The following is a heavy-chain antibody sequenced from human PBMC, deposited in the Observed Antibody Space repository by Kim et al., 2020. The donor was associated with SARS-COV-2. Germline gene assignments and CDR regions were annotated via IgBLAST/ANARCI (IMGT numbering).Heavy chain of an antibody. V-gene: IGHV3-23*01. Sequence: GGSLRLSCAASGFPFNTYVMNWVRQAPGKGLEWVSGISTSGGSTSYTDSVKGRFTISRDNSNNTLYLQMNSLRADDTAVYYCAKATSTRGSNYGYDSWGQGTLVTVSS. CDR1: GFPFNTYV. J-gene: IGHJ4*02. CDR2: ISTSGGST. CDR3: AKATSTRGSNYGYDS. D-gene: IGHD5-18*01.